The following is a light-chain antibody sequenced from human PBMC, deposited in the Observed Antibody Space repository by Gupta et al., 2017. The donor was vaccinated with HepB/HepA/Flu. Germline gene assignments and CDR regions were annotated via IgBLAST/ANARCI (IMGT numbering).Light chain of an antibody. CDR2: EDQ. Sequence: SYELTQPPSVSVSPGQTASITCSGDKLGEKYACWYRQKPGQSPVLVIYEDQKRPSGIPERLSGSNSGNTATLTISGTQPMDEDDYYCQAWDSNTVVFGGGTKLTVL. V-gene: IGLV3-1*01. CDR1: KLGEKY. J-gene: IGLJ2*01. CDR3: QAWDSNTVV.